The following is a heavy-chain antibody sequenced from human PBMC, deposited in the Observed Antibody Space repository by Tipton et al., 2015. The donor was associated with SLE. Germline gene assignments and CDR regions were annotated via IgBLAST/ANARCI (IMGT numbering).Heavy chain of an antibody. CDR2: IYYSGST. Sequence: TLSLTYAVYGGSFSGYYWSWIRQPPGKGLEWIGYIYYSGSTNYNPSLKSRVTISVDTSKNQFSLKLSSVTAADTAVYYCARGVSYYYWGQGTLVTVSS. V-gene: IGHV4-59*12. CDR1: GGSFSGYY. J-gene: IGHJ4*02. CDR3: ARGVSYYY. D-gene: IGHD5-18*01.